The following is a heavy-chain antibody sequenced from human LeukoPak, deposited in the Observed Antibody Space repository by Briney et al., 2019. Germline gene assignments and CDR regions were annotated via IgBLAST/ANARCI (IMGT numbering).Heavy chain of an antibody. V-gene: IGHV1-2*02. Sequence: GASVKVSCKASGYTFTGYYMHWVRQAPGQGLEWMGWINPNSGGTNYAQKFQGRVTMTRDTSISTAYMELSRLRSDDTAVYYCARALRITIFGVVTSDAFDIWGQGTMVTVSS. CDR3: ARALRITIFGVVTSDAFDI. D-gene: IGHD3-3*01. J-gene: IGHJ3*02. CDR1: GYTFTGYY. CDR2: INPNSGGT.